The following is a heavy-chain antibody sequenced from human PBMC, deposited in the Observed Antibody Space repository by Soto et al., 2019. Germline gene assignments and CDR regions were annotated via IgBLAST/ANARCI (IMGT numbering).Heavy chain of an antibody. CDR1: GFTLSNYK. Sequence: PEGALRLSCVDSGFTLSNYKITWVRQAPGKGLEWVATIINDGREKSYLGSVKGRFTISRDNAKNSRYLEMNRQRVEETAVYYCSRDYGGLCYWRQGSRFTVSS. J-gene: IGHJ4*02. CDR3: SRDYGGLCY. V-gene: IGHV3-7*03. D-gene: IGHD3-16*01. CDR2: IINDGREK.